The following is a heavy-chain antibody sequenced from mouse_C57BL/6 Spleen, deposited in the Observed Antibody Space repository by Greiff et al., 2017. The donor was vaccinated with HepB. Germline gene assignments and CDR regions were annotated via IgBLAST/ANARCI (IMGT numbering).Heavy chain of an antibody. V-gene: IGHV14-3*01. CDR1: GFNIKNTY. J-gene: IGHJ1*03. D-gene: IGHD1-1*01. CDR2: IDPANGNT. Sequence: EVQLQQSVAELVRPGASVKLSCTASGFNIKNTYMHWVKQRPEQGLEWIGRIDPANGNTKYAPKFQGKATITADTSSNTAYLQLSSLTSEDTAIYYCAPYYYGSSYVRYFDVWGTGTTVTVSS. CDR3: APYYYGSSYVRYFDV.